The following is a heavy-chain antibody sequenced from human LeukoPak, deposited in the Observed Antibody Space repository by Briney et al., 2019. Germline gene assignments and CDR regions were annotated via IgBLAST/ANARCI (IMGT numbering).Heavy chain of an antibody. CDR3: ARVNCSSTSCRSKFLDY. CDR2: MNPNSGNT. J-gene: IGHJ4*02. CDR1: GYTFTNYD. D-gene: IGHD2-2*01. Sequence: ALVKVSCKASGYTFTNYDINWVRQATGQGLGWMGWMNPNSGNTGYAQKFQGRVTMTRNTSISTAYVELSSLRSEDTAVYYCARVNCSSTSCRSKFLDYWGQGTLVTVSS. V-gene: IGHV1-8*01.